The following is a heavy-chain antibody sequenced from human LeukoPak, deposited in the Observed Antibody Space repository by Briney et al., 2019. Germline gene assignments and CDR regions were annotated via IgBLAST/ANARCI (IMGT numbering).Heavy chain of an antibody. CDR3: VRDGGGNTPYDC. D-gene: IGHD2-15*01. CDR1: GFTLSDYW. Sequence: GGSLRLSCAASGFTLSDYWMTWVRQAPGKGPVWVSHISPDGRNIAYADSVKGRFTISRDSAKNTLYLQMNSLRVGDTAVYYSVRDGGGNTPYDCWGQGTLVTVSS. CDR2: ISPDGRNI. J-gene: IGHJ4*02. V-gene: IGHV3-74*01.